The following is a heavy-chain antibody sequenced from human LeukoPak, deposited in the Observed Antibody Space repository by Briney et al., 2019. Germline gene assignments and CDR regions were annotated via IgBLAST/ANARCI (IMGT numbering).Heavy chain of an antibody. V-gene: IGHV3-21*01. CDR3: ASSGITIFGVVIPDY. Sequence: GGSLRLSCAASGFTFISYSMSWVRQAPGKGLEWVSSISSSSSYIYYADSVKGRFTISRDNAKNSLYLQMNSLRAEDTAVYYCASSGITIFGVVIPDYWGQGTLVTVSS. D-gene: IGHD3-3*01. J-gene: IGHJ4*02. CDR1: GFTFISYS. CDR2: ISSSSSYI.